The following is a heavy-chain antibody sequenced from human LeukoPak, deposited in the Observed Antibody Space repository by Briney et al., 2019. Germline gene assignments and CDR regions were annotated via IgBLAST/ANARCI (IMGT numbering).Heavy chain of an antibody. D-gene: IGHD6-13*01. CDR1: GFAFSSYA. V-gene: IGHV3-30-3*01. J-gene: IGHJ4*02. CDR3: VRVKGSIAAAGNYFDY. CDR2: VSYDGGSK. Sequence: GRSLRLSCAASGFAFSSYAMHWVRQGPGKGLEWVALVSYDGGSKYYADSVKGRITISRDNPKNTLHLQMNSLRAEDTAVYYCVRVKGSIAAAGNYFDYWGQGTLVTVSS.